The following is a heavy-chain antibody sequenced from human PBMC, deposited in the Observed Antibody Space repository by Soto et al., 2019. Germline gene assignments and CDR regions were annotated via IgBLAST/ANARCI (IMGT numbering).Heavy chain of an antibody. CDR1: GYTFTNYY. Sequence: GASVKVSCKASGYTFTNYYLHWVRQAPGQGLEWMGMINPSGGSTNYAQKFQGRVTMTWDTSTSTVYMELSNLRSEDTAVYYCASRGGYSTNYGMDVWAQGTTVTVSS. J-gene: IGHJ6*02. CDR3: ASRGGYSTNYGMDV. V-gene: IGHV1-46*01. D-gene: IGHD5-18*01. CDR2: INPSGGST.